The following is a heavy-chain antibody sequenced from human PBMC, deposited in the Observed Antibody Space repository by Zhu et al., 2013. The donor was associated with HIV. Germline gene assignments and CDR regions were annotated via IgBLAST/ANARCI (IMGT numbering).Heavy chain of an antibody. Sequence: QVQLVQSGAEVKKPGSSVKVSCKVSGATFNSYTIDWVRQAPGQGPVWMGSLIPIFRTTQYAQSFQGRVTLTADESTDTAYMELSGLGLEDTGVVFCAREGAGGAGRFDDWGQGNAGHRSPQ. CDR2: LIPIFRTT. D-gene: IGHD1-26*01. CDR1: GATFNSYT. V-gene: IGHV1-69*01. CDR3: AREGAGGAGRFDD. J-gene: IGHJ4*02.